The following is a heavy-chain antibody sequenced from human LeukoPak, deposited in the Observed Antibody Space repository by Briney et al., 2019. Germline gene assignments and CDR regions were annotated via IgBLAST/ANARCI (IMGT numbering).Heavy chain of an antibody. D-gene: IGHD5-12*01. Sequence: GGSLTLSCATSRFTFTTYWMNWVRQAPGKGLEWVANIKQDGSEKYYVDSVKGRFTITRDNARNSLYLQMNSLRADDTAVYYCARGGGYAWDYWGQGTLVTVSS. CDR3: ARGGGYAWDY. CDR2: IKQDGSEK. CDR1: RFTFTTYW. V-gene: IGHV3-7*01. J-gene: IGHJ4*02.